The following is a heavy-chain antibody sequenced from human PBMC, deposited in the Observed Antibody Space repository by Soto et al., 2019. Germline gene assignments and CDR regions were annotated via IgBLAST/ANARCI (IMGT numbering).Heavy chain of an antibody. CDR2: ISAYNGST. CDR3: ARDHGYYGSGSYLFDY. V-gene: IGHV1-18*01. J-gene: IGHJ4*02. D-gene: IGHD3-10*01. Sequence: GASVKVSCKASGYTFTSYGISWVRQAPGQGLEWMGWISAYNGSTNYAQKLQGRVTMTTDTSTSTAYMELRSLRSDDTAVYYCARDHGYYGSGSYLFDYWGQGTLVTVSS. CDR1: GYTFTSYG.